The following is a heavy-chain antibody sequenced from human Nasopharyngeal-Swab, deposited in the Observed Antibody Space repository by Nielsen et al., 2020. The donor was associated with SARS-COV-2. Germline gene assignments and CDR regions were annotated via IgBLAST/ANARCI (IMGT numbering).Heavy chain of an antibody. CDR3: ARDRGYYAFDY. CDR1: GLSFSEFW. D-gene: IGHD5-12*01. V-gene: IGHV3-7*01. Sequence: GESLKISCAASGLSFSEFWMYWVRQAPGKGLEWVASINKDGSEKYYGDSVRGRFTTSRDNAENSLFLQMNSLRGEDTAVYYCARDRGYYAFDYWGQGTLVTVSS. CDR2: INKDGSEK. J-gene: IGHJ4*02.